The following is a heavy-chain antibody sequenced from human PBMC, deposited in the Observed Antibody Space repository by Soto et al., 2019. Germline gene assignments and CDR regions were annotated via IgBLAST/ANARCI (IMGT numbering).Heavy chain of an antibody. CDR1: GYTFTSYG. CDR2: ISAYNGNT. Sequence: ASVKVSCKASGYTFTSYGISWVRQAPGQGFEWMGWISAYNGNTNYAQKLQGRVTMTTDTSTSTAYMELRSLRSDDTAVYYCASGIAAAGNYYYYGMDFWGQGTTVTVSS. J-gene: IGHJ6*02. D-gene: IGHD6-13*01. V-gene: IGHV1-18*01. CDR3: ASGIAAAGNYYYYGMDF.